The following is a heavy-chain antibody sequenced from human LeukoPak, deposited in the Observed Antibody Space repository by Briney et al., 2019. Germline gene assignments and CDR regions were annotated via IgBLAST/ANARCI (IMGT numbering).Heavy chain of an antibody. CDR3: ARSGCSGGSCCSGWFDP. J-gene: IGHJ5*02. CDR2: IYPDDSDT. Sequence: GESLKISCKGSGYGFTSHWIGWVRQMPGKGLEWMGIIYPDDSDTRYSPSFEGQVTISADKSISTAYLQWSSLKASDTAMYYCARSGCSGGSCCSGWFDPWGQGTLVTVSS. CDR1: GYGFTSHW. V-gene: IGHV5-51*01. D-gene: IGHD2-15*01.